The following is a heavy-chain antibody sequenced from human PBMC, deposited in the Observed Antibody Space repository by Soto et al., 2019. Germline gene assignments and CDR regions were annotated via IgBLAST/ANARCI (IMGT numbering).Heavy chain of an antibody. CDR2: TYWDDDK. D-gene: IGHD4-17*01. CDR3: AHRQRTVYFDY. Sequence: QLTLNESGPTLLKPTQTLTLTCTFSGFSLSTSGVGVGWIRQPPGKALEWLALTYWDDDKRYSPSLKSRLTLTKATSKNQVVLTMTNMDPVDTATYYCAHRQRTVYFDYWGQGTLVTVSS. J-gene: IGHJ4*02. V-gene: IGHV2-5*02. CDR1: GFSLSTSGVG.